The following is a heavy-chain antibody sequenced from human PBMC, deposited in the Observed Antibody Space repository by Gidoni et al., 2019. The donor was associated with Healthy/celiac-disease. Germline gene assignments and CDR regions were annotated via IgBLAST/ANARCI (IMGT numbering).Heavy chain of an antibody. V-gene: IGHV1-69*02. CDR2: IIPILGIA. CDR3: ARGPITMINFSYFDY. Sequence: QVQLVQSGAEVKKPGSSVKVSCKASGGTFSSYTISWVRQAPGQGLEWMGRIIPILGIANYAQKFQGRVTITADKSTSTAYMELSSLRSEDTAVYYCARGPITMINFSYFDYWGQGTLVTVSS. CDR1: GGTFSSYT. J-gene: IGHJ4*02. D-gene: IGHD3-22*01.